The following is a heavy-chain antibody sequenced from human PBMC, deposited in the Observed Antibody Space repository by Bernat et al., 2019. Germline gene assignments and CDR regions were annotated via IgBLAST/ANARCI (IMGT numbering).Heavy chain of an antibody. Sequence: EVQLVESGGGSVQPGGSLRLSCAASGFTFSTYAMNWVRQAPGKGLEWVSSINASGGKTFLPDTVKDRCTISRDNSVNTLYLHMNSIRAEDTAVYYCAKGSVWSPYFDYWGQGTLVTVSA. CDR2: INASGGKT. CDR1: GFTFSTYA. J-gene: IGHJ4*02. V-gene: IGHV3-23*04. D-gene: IGHD3-10*01. CDR3: AKGSVWSPYFDY.